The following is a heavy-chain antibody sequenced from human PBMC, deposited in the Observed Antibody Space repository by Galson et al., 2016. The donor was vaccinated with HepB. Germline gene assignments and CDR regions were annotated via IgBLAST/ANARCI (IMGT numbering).Heavy chain of an antibody. CDR1: GDSVPRNSAA. CDR2: TYFRSRWYK. CDR3: ARGTGSGTAFDY. J-gene: IGHJ4*02. D-gene: IGHD5-12*01. Sequence: CAISGDSVPRNSAAWFWIRQSPSRGLEWLGRTYFRSRWYKDYAVSVKSRMTITPDTSKNQFSLQLNSVTPEDTAVYCCARGTGSGTAFDYWGQGILVTVSS. V-gene: IGHV6-1*01.